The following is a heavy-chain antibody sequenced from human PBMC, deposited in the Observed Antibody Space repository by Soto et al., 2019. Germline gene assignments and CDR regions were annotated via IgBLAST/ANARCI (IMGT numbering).Heavy chain of an antibody. CDR1: GGTFCSYA. CDR2: IIPIPGTA. Sequence: QVQLVQSGAEVKKPGSSVKVACKASGGTFCSYAISWVRQAPGQGLEWMGGIIPIPGTANYAQKFQGRVTIAADESTSTAYMELSSLRSEATAVYYCARSDGRSTILEIYYYYYYGMYLWGQGTTVTVSS. V-gene: IGHV1-69*01. J-gene: IGHJ6*02. CDR3: ARSDGRSTILEIYYYYYYGMYL. D-gene: IGHD2-2*01.